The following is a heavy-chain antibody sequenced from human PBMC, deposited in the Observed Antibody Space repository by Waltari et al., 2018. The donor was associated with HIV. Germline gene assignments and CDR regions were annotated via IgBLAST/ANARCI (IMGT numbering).Heavy chain of an antibody. CDR2: SYHTGST. CDR1: GVSISGSDYY. J-gene: IGHJ5*02. Sequence: QVHLQESGPGLVKASQTLSLTCTVSGVSISGSDYYWIWIRQTPGKGLDWIAYSYHTGSTYFNPSRKSRVTISVDTSKNQFSLNLRSVTGADTATYYCARVEWLKYFDPWGPGIPVTVSS. D-gene: IGHD1-1*01. V-gene: IGHV4-31*03. CDR3: ARVEWLKYFDP.